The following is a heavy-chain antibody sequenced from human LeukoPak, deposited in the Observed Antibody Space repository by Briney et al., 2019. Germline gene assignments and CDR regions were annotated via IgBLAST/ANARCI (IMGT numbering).Heavy chain of an antibody. Sequence: SETLSLTCTVSGGSISSYYWSWIRQPPGEGLEWIGYIYYSGSTNYNPSLKSRVTISVDTSKNQFSLKLSSVTAADTAVYYCARGRYYDSSGPMDVWGQGTTVTVSS. V-gene: IGHV4-59*01. D-gene: IGHD3-22*01. CDR3: ARGRYYDSSGPMDV. CDR1: GGSISSYY. CDR2: IYYSGST. J-gene: IGHJ6*02.